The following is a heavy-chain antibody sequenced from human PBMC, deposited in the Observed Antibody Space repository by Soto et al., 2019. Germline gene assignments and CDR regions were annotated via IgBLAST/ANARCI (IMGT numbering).Heavy chain of an antibody. J-gene: IGHJ5*01. Sequence: EVQLLEAGGGLVQPGGSLRLSCAASGFTFSSYAMSWVRQAPGKGLEWVSAISGSGGSTFYADSVKGRFTISRDTSTNTLFLQMNSLRAEDTAVYYCEKDRGRGYDWIDSWGQGTLVTVSS. CDR2: ISGSGGST. D-gene: IGHD5-12*01. CDR1: GFTFSSYA. CDR3: EKDRGRGYDWIDS. V-gene: IGHV3-23*01.